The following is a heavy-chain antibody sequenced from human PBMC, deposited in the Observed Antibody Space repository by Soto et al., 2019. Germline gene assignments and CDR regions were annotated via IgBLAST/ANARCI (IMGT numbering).Heavy chain of an antibody. CDR1: GFTFSSYG. CDR3: AKDYGDYFYDYYGMDV. CDR2: ISYDGSNK. V-gene: IGHV3-30*18. Sequence: QVQLVESGGGVVQPGRSLRLSCAASGFTFSSYGMHWVRQAPGKGLEWVAVISYDGSNKYYADSVKGRFTISRDNSKNTLYLQMSSLRAEDTAVYYCAKDYGDYFYDYYGMDVWGQGTTVTVSS. D-gene: IGHD4-17*01. J-gene: IGHJ6*02.